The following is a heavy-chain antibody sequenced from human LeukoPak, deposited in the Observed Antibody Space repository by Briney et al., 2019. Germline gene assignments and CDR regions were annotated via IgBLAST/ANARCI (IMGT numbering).Heavy chain of an antibody. V-gene: IGHV4-59*08. J-gene: IGHJ4*02. CDR2: ISYSGSA. Sequence: SETLSLTRTVSGGSISTYYWSWIRQAPGKGLEWIGYISYSGSANYNPSLKSRVTISLDTSKHQFALKLSSVTAADTAVYYCARSIIGTRSKFDYWGQGTLVTVSS. CDR1: GGSISTYY. CDR3: ARSIIGTRSKFDY. D-gene: IGHD1/OR15-1a*01.